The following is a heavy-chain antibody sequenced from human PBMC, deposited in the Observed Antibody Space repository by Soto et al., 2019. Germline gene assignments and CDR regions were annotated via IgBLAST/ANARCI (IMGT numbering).Heavy chain of an antibody. CDR3: ARRGTTGPYYYYGMDV. V-gene: IGHV4-34*01. CDR1: GGSFSGYY. J-gene: IGHJ6*02. Sequence: SETLSLTCAVYGGSFSGYYWSWIRQPPGKGLEWIGEINHDGSTNYNPSLKSRVTISVDTSKNQFSLKLTSVTAADTAMYYCARRGTTGPYYYYGMDVWGQGTTVTVSS. CDR2: INHDGST. D-gene: IGHD1-1*01.